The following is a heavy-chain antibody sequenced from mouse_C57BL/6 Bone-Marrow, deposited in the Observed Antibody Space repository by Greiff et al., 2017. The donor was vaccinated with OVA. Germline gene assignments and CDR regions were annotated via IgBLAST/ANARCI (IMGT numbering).Heavy chain of an antibody. CDR3: ARNYYGSSYDWYVDV. J-gene: IGHJ1*03. CDR2: IYPSDSET. D-gene: IGHD1-1*01. Sequence: VQLQQSGAELVRPGSSVKLSCKASGYTFTSYWMDWVKQRPGQGLEWIGNIYPSDSETHYNQKFKDKATLTVDKSSSTAYMQLSSLTSEDSAVYYCARNYYGSSYDWYVDVWGTGTTVTVSS. V-gene: IGHV1-61*01. CDR1: GYTFTSYW.